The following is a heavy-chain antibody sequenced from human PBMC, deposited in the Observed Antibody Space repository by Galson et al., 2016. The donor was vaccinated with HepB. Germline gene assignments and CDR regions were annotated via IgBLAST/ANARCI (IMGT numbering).Heavy chain of an antibody. CDR3: ASSRSVETVMDPQNPFVC. J-gene: IGHJ4*02. CDR1: GASISSRNYY. V-gene: IGHV4-39*01. D-gene: IGHD5-18*01. Sequence: SETLSLTCSVSGASISSRNYYWGWIRQPPEKGLEWIVSMYCRGTTNYNPSLKSRVTISDDTSKNQFSLRLTSVTAADTAVYFCASSRSVETVMDPQNPFVCWGQGIMVTVSS. CDR2: MYCRGTT.